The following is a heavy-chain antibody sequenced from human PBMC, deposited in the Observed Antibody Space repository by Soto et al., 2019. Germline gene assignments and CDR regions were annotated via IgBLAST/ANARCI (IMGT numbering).Heavy chain of an antibody. CDR3: ARDSPTVTTSWFDP. J-gene: IGHJ5*02. V-gene: IGHV1-2*02. CDR1: GYTFTGYY. D-gene: IGHD4-17*01. CDR2: INPNSGGT. Sequence: ASVKVSCKASGYTFTGYYMHWVRQAPGQGLEWMGWINPNSGGTNYAQKLQGRVTMTTDTSTSTAYMELSRLRSDDTAVYYCARDSPTVTTSWFDPWGQGTLVTGSS.